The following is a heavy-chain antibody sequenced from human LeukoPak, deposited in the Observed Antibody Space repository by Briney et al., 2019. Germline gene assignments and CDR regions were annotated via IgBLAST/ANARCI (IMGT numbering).Heavy chain of an antibody. CDR1: GGSISSYY. D-gene: IGHD6-19*01. CDR3: AKSEGSSSARRFDY. Sequence: SETLSLTCTVSGGSISSYYWSWTRQPPGKGLEWIGYIYYSGSTNYNPSLKSRVTISVDTSKNQFSLKLSSVTAADTAAYYCAKSEGSSSARRFDYWGQGTLVTVSS. CDR2: IYYSGST. J-gene: IGHJ4*02. V-gene: IGHV4-59*01.